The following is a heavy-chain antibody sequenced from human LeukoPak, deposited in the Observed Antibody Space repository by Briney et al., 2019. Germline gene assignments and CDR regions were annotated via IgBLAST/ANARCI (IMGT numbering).Heavy chain of an antibody. CDR3: ASAYCSGGSCYSEFYY. D-gene: IGHD2-15*01. J-gene: IGHJ4*02. CDR2: TYYRSKWYN. V-gene: IGHV6-1*01. CDR1: GDSVSSNSAA. Sequence: SQTLSLTCAISGDSVSSNSAAWNWIRQSPSRGLAWLGRTYYRSKWYNDYAVSVKSRITINPDTSKNQFSLQLNSVTPEDTAVYYCASAYCSGGSCYSEFYYWGQGTLVTVSS.